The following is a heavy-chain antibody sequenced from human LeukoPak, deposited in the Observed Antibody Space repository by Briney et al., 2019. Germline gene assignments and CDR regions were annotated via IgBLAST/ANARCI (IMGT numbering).Heavy chain of an antibody. CDR3: AKAFSGGKWTPDY. CDR1: GFTFSSYA. D-gene: IGHD3-3*02. J-gene: IGHJ4*02. Sequence: GGSLRLSCAASGFTFSSYAMSWVRQAPGKGLEWVSAISGSGGSTYYADSVKSRFTISRDNSKDTLYLQMNSLRADDTAVYYCAKAFSGGKWTPDYWGQGTLVTVSS. V-gene: IGHV3-23*01. CDR2: ISGSGGST.